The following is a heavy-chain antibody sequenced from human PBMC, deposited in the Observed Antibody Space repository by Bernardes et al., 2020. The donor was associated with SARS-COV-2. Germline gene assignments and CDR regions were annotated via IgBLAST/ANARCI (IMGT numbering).Heavy chain of an antibody. CDR3: ARDTPGSGYYSTDY. Sequence: ETLSLTCTVSGGSISSYYWSWIRQPAGKGLEWIGRIYTSGSTNYNPSLKSRVTMSVDTSKNQFSLKLSSVTAADTAVYYCARDTPGSGYYSTDYWGQGTLVTVSS. D-gene: IGHD3-22*01. CDR2: IYTSGST. J-gene: IGHJ4*02. V-gene: IGHV4-4*07. CDR1: GGSISSYY.